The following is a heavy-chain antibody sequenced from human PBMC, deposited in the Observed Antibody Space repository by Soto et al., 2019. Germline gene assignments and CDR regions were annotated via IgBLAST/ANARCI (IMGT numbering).Heavy chain of an antibody. CDR2: IIPILSMS. D-gene: IGHD2-2*01. J-gene: IGHJ6*02. CDR1: VGTFSSYT. Sequence: SSVKVSCKASVGTFSSYTISSVSQPPGQGLEWMGRIIPILSMSNYAQKFQGRVTMTADKSTSTAYMELRSLRSDDTAVYYCSRERNMVVVPAVTVRWDYYDYGMDVWG. CDR3: SRERNMVVVPAVTVRWDYYDYGMDV. V-gene: IGHV1-69*04.